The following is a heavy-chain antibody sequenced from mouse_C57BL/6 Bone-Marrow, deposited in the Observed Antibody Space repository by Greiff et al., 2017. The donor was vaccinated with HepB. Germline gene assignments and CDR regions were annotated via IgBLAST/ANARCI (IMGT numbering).Heavy chain of an antibody. CDR3: GGSGYGSSPAWFGY. CDR2: IYSGNGYT. CDR1: GYTFTSYG. J-gene: IGHJ3*01. Sequence: VQLQQSGAELVRPGSSVKMSCKTSGYTFTSYGINWVKQRPGQGLEWIGYIYSGNGYTEYNEKFKGKATLTSDTSSSTAYMQLSSLTSEDSAIYFCGGSGYGSSPAWFGYWGQGTLVTVSA. D-gene: IGHD1-1*01. V-gene: IGHV1-58*01.